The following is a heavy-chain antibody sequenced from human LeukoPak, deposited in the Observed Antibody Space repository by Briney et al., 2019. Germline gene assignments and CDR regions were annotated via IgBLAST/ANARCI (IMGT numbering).Heavy chain of an antibody. CDR1: GYTFTSYA. CDR2: INAGNGNT. CDR3: AREVRSGWYVPGDY. J-gene: IGHJ4*02. D-gene: IGHD6-19*01. Sequence: ASVKVSCKASGYTFTSYAMHWVRQAPGQRLEWMGWINAGNGNTKYSQKFQGRVTITRDTSASTAYMELSSLRSEDTAVYYCAREVRSGWYVPGDYWGQGTLVTVSS. V-gene: IGHV1-3*01.